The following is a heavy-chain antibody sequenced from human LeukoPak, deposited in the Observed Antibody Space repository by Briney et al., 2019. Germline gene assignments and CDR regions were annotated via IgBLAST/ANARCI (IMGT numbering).Heavy chain of an antibody. CDR2: IYPGDSDT. CDR3: AAYCGGDCYPNDAFDI. D-gene: IGHD2-21*02. V-gene: IGHV5-51*01. Sequence: GESLQISCKGSGYSFTSYWIGWVRQMPGKGLEWMGIIYPGDSDTRYSPSFQGQVTISADKSISTAYLQWSSLKASDTAMYYCAAYCGGDCYPNDAFDIWGQGTMVTVSS. J-gene: IGHJ3*02. CDR1: GYSFTSYW.